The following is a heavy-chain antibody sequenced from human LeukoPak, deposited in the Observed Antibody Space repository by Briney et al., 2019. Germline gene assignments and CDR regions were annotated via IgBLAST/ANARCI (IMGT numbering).Heavy chain of an antibody. D-gene: IGHD2-21*02. CDR2: ISSSSSHI. CDR3: ARSDYCGGDCYSSLSNY. V-gene: IGHV3-21*01. J-gene: IGHJ4*02. Sequence: PGGSLRLSCAASGFTFRRYSMNWVRQAPGKGLEWVSSISSSSSHIYYADSVKGRFTISRDNAKNSLYLQMNSLRAEDTAVYFCARSDYCGGDCYSSLSNYWGQGTLVTVSS. CDR1: GFTFRRYS.